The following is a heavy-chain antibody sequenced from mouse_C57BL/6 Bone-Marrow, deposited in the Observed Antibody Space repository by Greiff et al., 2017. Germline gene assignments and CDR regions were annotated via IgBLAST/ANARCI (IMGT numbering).Heavy chain of an antibody. CDR1: GYTFTSYW. CDR3: AREDSTMVTTWYFDY. J-gene: IGHJ2*01. V-gene: IGHV1-61*01. CDR2: IYPSDSET. Sequence: VQLQQSGAELVRPGSSVKLSCKASGYTFTSYWMDWVKQRPGQGLEWIGNIYPSDSETHYNQKFKDKATLTVDKSSSTAYMQLSRLTSEDSAVYYCAREDSTMVTTWYFDYWGQGTTLTVSS. D-gene: IGHD2-2*01.